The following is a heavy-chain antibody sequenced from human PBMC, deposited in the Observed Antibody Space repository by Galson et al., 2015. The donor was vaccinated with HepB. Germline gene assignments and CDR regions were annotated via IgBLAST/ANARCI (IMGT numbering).Heavy chain of an antibody. CDR1: GGSFSDYH. V-gene: IGHV4-34*01. D-gene: IGHD1-1*01. Sequence: SETLSLTCAVDGGSFSDYHWRWIRQAPGKGLEWIGEITQTGSTDHNPSLERRLTVSKDTSKGLFSLKLNSLTAADTAVYYCGTSDNRNEMWGQGTLVTVSP. CDR2: ITQTGST. J-gene: IGHJ4*02. CDR3: GTSDNRNEM.